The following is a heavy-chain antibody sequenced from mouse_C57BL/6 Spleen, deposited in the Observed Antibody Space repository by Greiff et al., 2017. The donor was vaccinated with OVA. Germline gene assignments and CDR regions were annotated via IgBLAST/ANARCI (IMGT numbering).Heavy chain of an antibody. V-gene: IGHV1-52*01. CDR3: AMGYYGPYYFDY. CDR1: GYTFTSYW. D-gene: IGHD1-1*01. Sequence: QVQLKQPGAELVRPGSSVKLSCKASGYTFTSYWMHWVKQRPIQGLEWIGNIDPSDSETHYNQKFKDKATLTVDKSSSTAYMQLSSLTSEDSAVYYCAMGYYGPYYFDYWGQGTTLTVSS. CDR2: IDPSDSET. J-gene: IGHJ2*01.